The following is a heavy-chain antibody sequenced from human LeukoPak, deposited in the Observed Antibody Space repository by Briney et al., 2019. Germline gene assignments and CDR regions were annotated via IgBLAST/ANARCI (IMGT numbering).Heavy chain of an antibody. CDR3: ARAGYSYADY. D-gene: IGHD5-18*01. CDR2: IRQDGNEK. CDR1: GFTFSGYW. Sequence: GGSLRLSCAASGFTFSGYWMTWVRQAPGKGLEWVANIRQDGNEKYHVDSVKGRFTISRDNAKNSLFLQMNSLRAEDTAVYYCARAGYSYADYWGQGTLLTVSS. J-gene: IGHJ4*02. V-gene: IGHV3-7*01.